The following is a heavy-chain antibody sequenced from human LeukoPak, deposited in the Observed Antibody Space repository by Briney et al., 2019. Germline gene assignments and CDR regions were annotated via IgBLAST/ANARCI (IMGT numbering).Heavy chain of an antibody. CDR2: ISAYNGNI. Sequence: ASVKVSCKASGYTFTSFGISWVRQAPGQGLEWMGWISAYNGNINYAQKLQGRVIMTTDTSTSIAYMELRSLRSDDTAVYYCARTSDIVVAVAANPCDAFDIWGQGTMVTVSS. CDR1: GYTFTSFG. CDR3: ARTSDIVVAVAANPCDAFDI. J-gene: IGHJ3*02. V-gene: IGHV1-18*01. D-gene: IGHD2-15*01.